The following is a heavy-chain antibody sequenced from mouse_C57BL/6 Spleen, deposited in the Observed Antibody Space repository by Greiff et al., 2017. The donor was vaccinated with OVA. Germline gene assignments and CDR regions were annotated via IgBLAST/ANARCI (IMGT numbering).Heavy chain of an antibody. D-gene: IGHD1-1*01. V-gene: IGHV1-47*01. CDR1: GYTFTTYP. J-gene: IGHJ4*01. Sequence: VQLLESGAELVKPGASVKMSCKASGYTFTTYPIEWMKQNHGQSLEWIGNFHPYNDDTKYNEKVKGKATLTVEKSSSTVYLELSRLTSYDAAVYYCARLRRDYAMDDWGQGTSVTVSS. CDR2: FHPYNDDT. CDR3: ARLRRDYAMDD.